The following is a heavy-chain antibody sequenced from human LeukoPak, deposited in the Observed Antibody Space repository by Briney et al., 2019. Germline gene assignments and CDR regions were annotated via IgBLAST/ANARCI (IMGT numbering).Heavy chain of an antibody. CDR3: AKNTRRYYYGSGVDYFDY. J-gene: IGHJ4*02. Sequence: TGGSLRPSCAASGFTFSSYGMHWVRQAPGKGLEWVAVIWYDGSNKYYADSVKGRFAISRDNAKKTLYLQMNSLRAEDTAVYYCAKNTRRYYYGSGVDYFDYWGQGTLVTVSS. V-gene: IGHV3-33*06. CDR2: IWYDGSNK. D-gene: IGHD3-10*01. CDR1: GFTFSSYG.